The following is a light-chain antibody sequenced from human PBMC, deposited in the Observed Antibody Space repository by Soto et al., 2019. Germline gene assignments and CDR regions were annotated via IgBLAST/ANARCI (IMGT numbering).Light chain of an antibody. CDR2: DAS. CDR1: QDISNY. Sequence: DIQMTQSPSSLSASVGDRVTITCQASQDISNYLNWYQQKPGKAPKLLIYDASSLETGVPSRFSGTGSGTDFTFTISSLQPEDIPTYYCQQYYNLPITFGQGTRLEIK. V-gene: IGKV1-33*01. CDR3: QQYYNLPIT. J-gene: IGKJ5*01.